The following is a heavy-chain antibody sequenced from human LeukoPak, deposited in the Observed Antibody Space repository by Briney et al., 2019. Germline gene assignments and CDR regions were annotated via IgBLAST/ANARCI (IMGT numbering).Heavy chain of an antibody. D-gene: IGHD6-19*01. J-gene: IGHJ4*02. CDR3: AREELSQWLVPPLDY. CDR2: INAGNGNT. Sequence: GASVKVSCKASGYTFTSYAMHWVRQAPGQRLEWIGWINAGNGNTKYSQKFQGRVTITRDTSASTAYMELSSLRSEDTAVYYCAREELSQWLVPPLDYWGQGTLVTVSS. CDR1: GYTFTSYA. V-gene: IGHV1-3*01.